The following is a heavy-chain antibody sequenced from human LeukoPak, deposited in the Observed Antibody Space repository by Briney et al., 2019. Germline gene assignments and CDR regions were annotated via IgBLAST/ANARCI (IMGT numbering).Heavy chain of an antibody. CDR1: GGSVSSYY. Sequence: SETLSLTCSVSGGSVSSYYWSWIRQPPGKGLEWIGYVYYTGSTNYNPSLKSRVTMFEDKSKNQFSLRLYSVTVADMAVYYCARHFAYSSSSYFDYWGQGSLVTVSS. CDR2: VYYTGST. J-gene: IGHJ4*02. V-gene: IGHV4-59*08. CDR3: ARHFAYSSSSYFDY. D-gene: IGHD6-6*01.